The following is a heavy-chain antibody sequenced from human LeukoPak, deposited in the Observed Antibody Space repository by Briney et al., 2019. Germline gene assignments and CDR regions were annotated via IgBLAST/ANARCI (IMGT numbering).Heavy chain of an antibody. J-gene: IGHJ4*02. CDR2: IYYSGST. CDR1: GGSISSSSYY. CDR3: ARQAPHSSDY. Sequence: SETLSLTCTVSGGSISSSSYYWGWIRQPPGKGLEWIGSIYYSGSTYYNPSLKSRVPISVDTSKNQFSLKLSSVTAADTAVCYCARQAPHSSDYWGQGTLVTVSS. V-gene: IGHV4-39*01. D-gene: IGHD6-13*01.